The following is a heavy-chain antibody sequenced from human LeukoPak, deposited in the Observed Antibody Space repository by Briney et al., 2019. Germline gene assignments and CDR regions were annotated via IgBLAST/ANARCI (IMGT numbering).Heavy chain of an antibody. CDR3: ARVYYCSGGSCYSNWFDP. J-gene: IGHJ5*02. Sequence: ASVKVSCKASGYTFTGYYMHWVRQAPGQGLEWMGWINPNSGNTGYAQKFQGRVTMTRNTSISTAYMELSSLRSEDTAVYYCARVYYCSGGSCYSNWFDPWGQGTLVTVSS. D-gene: IGHD2-15*01. CDR1: GYTFTGYY. CDR2: INPNSGNT. V-gene: IGHV1-8*02.